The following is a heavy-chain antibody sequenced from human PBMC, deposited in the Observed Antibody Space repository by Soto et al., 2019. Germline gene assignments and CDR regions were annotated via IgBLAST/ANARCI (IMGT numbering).Heavy chain of an antibody. CDR2: ISAYNGNT. CDR3: ARETTYYDLRYFDY. CDR1: GGTFSSYG. Sequence: ASVKVSCKASGGTFSSYGISWVRQAPGQGLEWMGWISAYNGNTNYAQKLQGRVTMTTDTSTSTAYMELRSLRSDDTAVYYCARETTYYDLRYFDYWGQGTLVTVSS. J-gene: IGHJ4*02. D-gene: IGHD3-3*01. V-gene: IGHV1-18*01.